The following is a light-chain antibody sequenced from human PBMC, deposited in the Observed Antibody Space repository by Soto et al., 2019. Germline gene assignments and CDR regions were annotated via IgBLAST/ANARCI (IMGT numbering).Light chain of an antibody. Sequence: QSVLTQPASVSGSPGQSITISCTGTSSDVGGYYYVSWYQQYPGKAPKLIIYEVTNRPSGVSNRFSGSKSGNTASLTISGLRAEDEADYYCSSFRSSSTLPYVFGTGTKVTVL. CDR2: EVT. CDR1: SSDVGGYYY. V-gene: IGLV2-14*01. J-gene: IGLJ1*01. CDR3: SSFRSSSTLPYV.